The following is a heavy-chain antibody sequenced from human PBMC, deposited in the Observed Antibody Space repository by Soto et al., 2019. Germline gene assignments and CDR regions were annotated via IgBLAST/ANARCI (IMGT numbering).Heavy chain of an antibody. CDR1: GGTFSSYA. J-gene: IGHJ4*02. Sequence: QVQLVQSGAEVKKPASSVKVSCKASGGTFSSYAISWVRQAPGQGLEWMGGIIPICGTANYAQKFQGRVTITADEATSTAYMELTSRRLEDTAVYYWALAAATRDYWGQGTLVTVSS. D-gene: IGHD2-15*01. CDR2: IIPICGTA. CDR3: ALAAATRDY. V-gene: IGHV1-69*12.